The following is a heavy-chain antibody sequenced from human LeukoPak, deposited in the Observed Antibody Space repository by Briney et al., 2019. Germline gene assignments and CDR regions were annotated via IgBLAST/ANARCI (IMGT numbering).Heavy chain of an antibody. CDR3: ARDSPKAWFDP. CDR1: GGSISSSSYY. Sequence: SETLSLTCTVSGGSISSSSYYWSWIRQPPGKGLEWIGYIYHSGSTYYNPSLKSRVTISVDRSKNQFSLKLSSVTAADTAVYYCARDSPKAWFDPWGQGTLVTVSS. CDR2: IYHSGST. J-gene: IGHJ5*02. V-gene: IGHV4-30-2*01.